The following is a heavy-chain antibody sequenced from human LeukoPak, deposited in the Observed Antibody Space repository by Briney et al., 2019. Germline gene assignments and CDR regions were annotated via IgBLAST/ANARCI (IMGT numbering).Heavy chain of an antibody. D-gene: IGHD2-21*01. Sequence: SETLSLTCTVSGGSISSYYWSWIRQPPGKGLEWVGYIYYSGSTNYNPSLKSRVTISVNKSNNQFSLKLSTMTAADTAVLYLARVIRAEEIPTFDIWGQGTMVTVSS. J-gene: IGHJ3*02. CDR2: IYYSGST. CDR1: GGSISSYY. CDR3: ARVIRAEEIPTFDI. V-gene: IGHV4-59*08.